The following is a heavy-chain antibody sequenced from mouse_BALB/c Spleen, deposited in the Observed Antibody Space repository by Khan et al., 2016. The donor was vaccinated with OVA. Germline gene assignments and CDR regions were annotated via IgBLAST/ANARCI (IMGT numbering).Heavy chain of an antibody. CDR2: ISYSDST. D-gene: IGHD1-1*01. Sequence: EVQLQESGPGLVKPSQSLSPTCTVTGYSITSNYAWNWIRQFPGNKLEWMGYISYSDSTSYNPSLKSRISITRDTSQNQFFLQLNSVTTEDTATYYCARGNYYGYYFDYWGQGTTLTVSS. J-gene: IGHJ2*01. CDR1: GYSITSNYA. V-gene: IGHV3-2*02. CDR3: ARGNYYGYYFDY.